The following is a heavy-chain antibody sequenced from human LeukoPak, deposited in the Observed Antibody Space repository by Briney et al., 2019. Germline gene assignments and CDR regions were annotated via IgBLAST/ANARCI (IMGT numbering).Heavy chain of an antibody. V-gene: IGHV1-2*02. Sequence: ASVKVSCXASGYTFTGYYMHWVRQAPGQGLAWMGWINPNSGGTNYAQKFQGRVTMTRDTSISTAYMELSRLRSDDTAVYYCARVQTIFGVVIFENWFDPWGQGTLVTVSS. CDR2: INPNSGGT. J-gene: IGHJ5*02. CDR1: GYTFTGYY. CDR3: ARVQTIFGVVIFENWFDP. D-gene: IGHD3-3*01.